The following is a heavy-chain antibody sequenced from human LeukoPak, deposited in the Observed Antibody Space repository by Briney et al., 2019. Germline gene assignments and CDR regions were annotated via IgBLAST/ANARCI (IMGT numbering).Heavy chain of an antibody. CDR2: IHYSEGT. D-gene: IGHD6-13*01. CDR1: GASISSYY. Sequence: PSETLSLTCTVSGASISSYYWSWIRQPPGKGVEWIGYIHYSEGTRYNPSLKSRVTISVDTSKNQFSLNLSSVTAADTAVYYCARWGGSWHDFDYWGQGTLVTVSS. CDR3: ARWGGSWHDFDY. V-gene: IGHV4-59*08. J-gene: IGHJ4*02.